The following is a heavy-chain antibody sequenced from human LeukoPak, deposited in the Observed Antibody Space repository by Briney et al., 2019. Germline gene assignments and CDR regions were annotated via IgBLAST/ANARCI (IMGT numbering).Heavy chain of an antibody. J-gene: IGHJ4*02. Sequence: SETLSLTCAVYGGSFSGYYWSWIRQPPGKGLEWIGEINHSGSTNYNPSLKSRVTISVDKSKNQFSLKLSSVTAADTAVYYCARATAMVQFYFDYWGQGTLVTVSS. CDR1: GGSFSGYY. CDR2: INHSGST. CDR3: ARATAMVQFYFDY. V-gene: IGHV4-34*01. D-gene: IGHD5-18*01.